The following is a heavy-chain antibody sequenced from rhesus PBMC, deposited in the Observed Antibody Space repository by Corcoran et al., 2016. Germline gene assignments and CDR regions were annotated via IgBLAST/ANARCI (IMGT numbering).Heavy chain of an antibody. Sequence: QVQLQESGPGLVKPSETLSLTCAVSGGSISDDYYWSWIRQPPGKGLEWIGYYHGRGGGTNSNPPLKNRVTISIYTSKNQFSLKLSAVTAADTAVYYCASLLRNTVTPFDYWGQGVLVTISS. J-gene: IGHJ4*01. CDR3: ASLLRNTVTPFDY. CDR2: YHGRGGGT. CDR1: GGSISDDYY. D-gene: IGHD4-23*01. V-gene: IGHV4-106*01.